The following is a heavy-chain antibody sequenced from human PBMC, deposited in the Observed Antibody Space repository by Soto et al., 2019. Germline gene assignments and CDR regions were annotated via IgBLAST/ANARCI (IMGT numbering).Heavy chain of an antibody. J-gene: IGHJ6*04. CDR3: TPDEFSYNWKSRYYYYYGMDV. D-gene: IGHD1-20*01. V-gene: IGHV3-15*01. Sequence: GGSLRLSCAASGFTFSNAWMSWVRQAPGKGLEWVGRIKSKTDGGTTDYAAPVKGRFTISRDDSKNTLYLQMNRMKTEDTAVYYCTPDEFSYNWKSRYYYYYGMDVWG. CDR1: GFTFSNAW. CDR2: IKSKTDGGTT.